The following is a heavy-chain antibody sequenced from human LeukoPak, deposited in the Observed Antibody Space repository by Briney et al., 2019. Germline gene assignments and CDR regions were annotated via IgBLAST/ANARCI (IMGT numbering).Heavy chain of an antibody. J-gene: IGHJ6*02. V-gene: IGHV1-8*01. D-gene: IGHD6-19*01. CDR1: GYTFTSYD. Sequence: ASVKVSCMASGYTFTSYDINWVRQATGQGLEWMGWMNPNSGNTGYAQKFQGRVTMTRNTSISTAYMELSSLRSEDTAVYYCARVAVAGMHYYYYYGMDVWGQGTTVTVSS. CDR3: ARVAVAGMHYYYYYGMDV. CDR2: MNPNSGNT.